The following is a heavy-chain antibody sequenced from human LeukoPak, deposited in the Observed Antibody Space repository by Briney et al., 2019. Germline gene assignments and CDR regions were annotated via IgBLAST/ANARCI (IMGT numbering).Heavy chain of an antibody. D-gene: IGHD6-19*01. CDR1: GDSVSSNSAA. Sequence: SQTLSLTCAISGDSVSSNSAAWNWIRQSPSRGLEWLGGTYYRSKWYNDYALSAKSRITINPDTSKNQFSLQLNSVTPEDTAVYYCARNSAYCSGWYGDPKYNWFDPWGQGTLVTVSS. J-gene: IGHJ5*02. CDR3: ARNSAYCSGWYGDPKYNWFDP. V-gene: IGHV6-1*01. CDR2: TYYRSKWYN.